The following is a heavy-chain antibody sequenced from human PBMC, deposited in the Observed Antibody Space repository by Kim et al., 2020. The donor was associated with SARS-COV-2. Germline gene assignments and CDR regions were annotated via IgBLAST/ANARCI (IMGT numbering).Heavy chain of an antibody. CDR2: INQDGSDK. CDR3: ARNSERSSSWPDVFDC. Sequence: GGSLRLSCTASGFTFSGYWMSWVRQAPGKGLEWVANINQDGSDKYYVDSVKGRFTISRDNAKNSVYLQMNSLRGEDTAVYYCARNSERSSSWPDVFDCWGQGSLVTVSS. J-gene: IGHJ4*02. D-gene: IGHD1-26*01. CDR1: GFTFSGYW. V-gene: IGHV3-7*01.